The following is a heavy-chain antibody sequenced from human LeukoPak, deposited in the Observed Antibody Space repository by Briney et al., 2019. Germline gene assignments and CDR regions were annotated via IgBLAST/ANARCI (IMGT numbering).Heavy chain of an antibody. CDR2: IYYSGST. Sequence: PSETLSLTCTVSGGSISSYYWSWIRQPPGKGLEWIGYIYYSGSTNYNPSLKSRVTMSVDTSKNQFSLRLSSVTAADTAVYYCAREGDSSDWYFDYWGQGTLVTVSS. D-gene: IGHD6-19*01. J-gene: IGHJ4*02. CDR1: GGSISSYY. V-gene: IGHV4-59*01. CDR3: AREGDSSDWYFDY.